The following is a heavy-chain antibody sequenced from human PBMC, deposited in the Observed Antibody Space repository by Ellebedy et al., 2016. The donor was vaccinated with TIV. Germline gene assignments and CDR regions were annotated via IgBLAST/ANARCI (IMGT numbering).Heavy chain of an antibody. D-gene: IGHD3-3*01. J-gene: IGHJ4*02. CDR2: IYSNGKT. Sequence: GESLKISCAVSGFTVSDYYMSWVRQAPGKGLEWVSVIYSNGKTFYADSVKDRFAISRENSKNTVFIQMNGLRAEDTAVYYCARGVRFFYYFDLWGQGAPVTVSS. CDR1: GFTVSDYY. CDR3: ARGVRFFYYFDL. V-gene: IGHV3-66*01.